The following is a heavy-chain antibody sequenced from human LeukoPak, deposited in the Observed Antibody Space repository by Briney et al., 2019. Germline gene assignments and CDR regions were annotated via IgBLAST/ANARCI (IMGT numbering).Heavy chain of an antibody. CDR1: GFTFGDYA. J-gene: IGHJ3*02. D-gene: IGHD3-22*01. V-gene: IGHV3-49*03. CDR2: IRSKAYGGTT. CDR3: TREGLPFSGYTPLDAFDI. Sequence: GRSLRLSCTASGFTFGDYAMSWFRQAPGKGLEWVGFIRSKAYGGTTEYAASVKGRFTISRDDSKSIAYLQMNSLKTEDTAVYYCTREGLPFSGYTPLDAFDIWGQGTMVTVSS.